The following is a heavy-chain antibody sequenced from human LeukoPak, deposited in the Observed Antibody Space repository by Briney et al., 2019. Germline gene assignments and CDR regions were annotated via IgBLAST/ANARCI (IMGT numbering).Heavy chain of an antibody. Sequence: ASVKVSCKVSGYTLTELSMHWVRQAPGKGLEWMGGFDPEDGETIYAQKFQGRVTMTEDTSTDTAYMELSSLRSEDTAVYYCATLRRPSDGSGSYSPLPFDLWGRGTLVTISS. V-gene: IGHV1-24*01. CDR2: FDPEDGET. J-gene: IGHJ2*01. CDR1: GYTLTELS. CDR3: ATLRRPSDGSGSYSPLPFDL. D-gene: IGHD3-10*01.